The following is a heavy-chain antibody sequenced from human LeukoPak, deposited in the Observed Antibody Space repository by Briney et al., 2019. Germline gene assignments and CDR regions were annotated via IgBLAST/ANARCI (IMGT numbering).Heavy chain of an antibody. J-gene: IGHJ6*03. Sequence: ASVKVSCKASGYTFTNYYMHWVRQAPGQGLEWMGIINPSGGSTSYAQKFQGRVTMTRDMSTSTVYMELSSLRSEDTAVYYCARRSSTIPGMEYYYYMDVWGKGTTVTVSS. CDR2: INPSGGST. D-gene: IGHD2-8*01. V-gene: IGHV1-46*01. CDR1: GYTFTNYY. CDR3: ARRSSTIPGMEYYYYMDV.